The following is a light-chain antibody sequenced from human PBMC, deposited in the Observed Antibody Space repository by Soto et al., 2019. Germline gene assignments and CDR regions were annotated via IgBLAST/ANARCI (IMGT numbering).Light chain of an antibody. Sequence: QSVLTQPASVSGSPGQSITISRTGTSSDVGGYNYVSWYQQHPGKAPKLMIYDVSNRPSGVSNRFSGSKSGNTASLTISGLQAEDEADYYCSSYTSSSTLGVFGTGTKVTV. CDR3: SSYTSSSTLGV. CDR2: DVS. V-gene: IGLV2-14*01. J-gene: IGLJ1*01. CDR1: SSDVGGYNY.